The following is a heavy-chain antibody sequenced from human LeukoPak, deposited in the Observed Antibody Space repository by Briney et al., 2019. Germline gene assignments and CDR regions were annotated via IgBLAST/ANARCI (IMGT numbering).Heavy chain of an antibody. CDR1: GFTFSSHG. D-gene: IGHD3-10*01. J-gene: IGHJ5*02. CDR3: AKDRQSSGNYRWFDP. V-gene: IGHV3-23*01. Sequence: RGSLRLSCAASGFTFSSHGMNWVRQAPGKGLEWVSGISPSGGITYYTDSVKGRFTISRDNSKNTVSLQMNSLRGEDTAVYYCAKDRQSSGNYRWFDPWGQGTLVTVSS. CDR2: ISPSGGIT.